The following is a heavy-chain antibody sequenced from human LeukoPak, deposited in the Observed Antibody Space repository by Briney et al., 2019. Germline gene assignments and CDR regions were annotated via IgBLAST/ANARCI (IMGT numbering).Heavy chain of an antibody. CDR3: ARGRTSGATHGYY. CDR2: INHSGST. J-gene: IGHJ4*02. V-gene: IGHV4-34*01. CDR1: GRSFSGYY. Sequence: PSETLSLTCAVYGRSFSGYYWSWIRQPPGKGLEWIGEINHSGSTNYNPSLKSRVTISVDTSKNQFSLKLSSVTAADTAVYYCARGRTSGATHGYYWGQGTLVTVSS. D-gene: IGHD1-26*01.